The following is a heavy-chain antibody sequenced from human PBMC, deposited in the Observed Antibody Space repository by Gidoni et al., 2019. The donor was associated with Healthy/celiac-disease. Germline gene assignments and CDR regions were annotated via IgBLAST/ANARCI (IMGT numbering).Heavy chain of an antibody. D-gene: IGHD3-22*01. Sequence: QVQLQESGPGLVKPSQTLSLTCTVSGGSISSGDYYWSWIRQPPGKGLEWIGYIYYSGSTYYNPSLKSRVTISVDTSKNQFSLKLSSVTAADTAVYYCASWGRRDDSSGYYPPGGLDYWGQGTLVTVSS. CDR3: ASWGRRDDSSGYYPPGGLDY. CDR1: GGSISSGDYY. J-gene: IGHJ4*02. CDR2: IYYSGST. V-gene: IGHV4-30-4*01.